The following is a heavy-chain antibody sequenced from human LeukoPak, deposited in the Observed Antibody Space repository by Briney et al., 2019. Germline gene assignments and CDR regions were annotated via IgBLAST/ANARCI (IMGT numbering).Heavy chain of an antibody. D-gene: IGHD4-17*01. CDR3: ARSGYGDYVDY. J-gene: IGHJ4*02. Sequence: PGGSLRLSCAASGFSFSVYHMSWIRQAPGKGLEWVSVIYSGGSTYYADSVKGRFTISRDNSKNTLYLQMNSLRAEDTAVYYCARSGYGDYVDYWGQGTLVTVSS. V-gene: IGHV3-53*01. CDR1: GFSFSVYH. CDR2: IYSGGST.